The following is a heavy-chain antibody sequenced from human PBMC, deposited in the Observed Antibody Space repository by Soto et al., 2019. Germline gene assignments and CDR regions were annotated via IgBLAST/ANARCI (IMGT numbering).Heavy chain of an antibody. CDR2: IIPIFGTA. D-gene: IGHD3-16*01. J-gene: IGHJ6*02. CDR1: GGTFSSYA. CDR3: AGNPSVGQGYYYYGMDV. V-gene: IGHV1-69*01. Sequence: QVQLVQSGAEVKKPGSSVKVSCKASGGTFSSYAISWVRQAPGQGLEWMGGIIPIFGTANYAQKFQGRVTITADESTSTAYMELSSLRSEDTAVYYCAGNPSVGQGYYYYGMDVWGQGTTVTVSS.